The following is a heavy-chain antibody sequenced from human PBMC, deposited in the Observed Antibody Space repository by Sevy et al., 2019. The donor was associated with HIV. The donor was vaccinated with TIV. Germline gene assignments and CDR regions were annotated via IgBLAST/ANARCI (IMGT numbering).Heavy chain of an antibody. CDR1: GFAVSSNF. CDR3: ARGKHISDYYGSFDY. J-gene: IGHJ4*02. D-gene: IGHD3-3*01. V-gene: IGHV3-53*01. Sequence: GGSVRLSCAASGFAVSSNFMSWVRQAPGKGLEWVSVIYIGGSTYYADSVKGRFTISRDNSKNTRYLQMNSLRAEDTAVYYCARGKHISDYYGSFDYWGQGTLVTVSS. CDR2: IYIGGST.